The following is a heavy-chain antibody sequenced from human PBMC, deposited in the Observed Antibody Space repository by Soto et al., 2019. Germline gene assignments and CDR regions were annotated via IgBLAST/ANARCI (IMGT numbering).Heavy chain of an antibody. CDR3: VKFRGRAYHYYYMDV. CDR1: GFTFSTYG. Sequence: DVQLLESGGGLVQRGGSLRLSCAASGFTFSTYGMTWVRQAPGKGLEWVSYGGSGGSTYYADSVKGRFTISRDNSKNTLYLQMNRLRAEDTAVYYCVKFRGRAYHYYYMDVWGNGTTVTVSS. J-gene: IGHJ6*03. D-gene: IGHD3-16*01. CDR2: GGSGGST. V-gene: IGHV3-23*01.